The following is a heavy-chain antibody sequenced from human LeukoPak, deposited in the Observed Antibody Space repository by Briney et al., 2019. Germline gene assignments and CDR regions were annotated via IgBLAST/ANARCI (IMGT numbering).Heavy chain of an antibody. V-gene: IGHV4-4*07. CDR2: ISSTGIT. Sequence: PSETLSLTCTVSGGSITNCCWGWIRQPAGRGLDGIGRISSTGITAYSPSLQSRVTMSVDTSKNQFSLKLNSVTAADTAVYYCARVPPSYSDSSKIYYYYYVDVWGKGTPVTVSS. CDR3: ARVPPSYSDSSKIYYYYYVDV. D-gene: IGHD1-26*01. CDR1: GGSITNCC. J-gene: IGHJ6*03.